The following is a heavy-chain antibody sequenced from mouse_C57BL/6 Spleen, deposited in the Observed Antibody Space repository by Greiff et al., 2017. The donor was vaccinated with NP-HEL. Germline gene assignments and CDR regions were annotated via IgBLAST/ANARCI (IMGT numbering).Heavy chain of an antibody. D-gene: IGHD1-1*01. V-gene: IGHV1-15*01. CDR1: GYTFTDYE. Sequence: QVHVKQSGAELVRPGASVTLSCKASGYTFTDYEMHWVKQTPVHGLEWIGAIDPETGGTAYNQKFKGKAILTADKSSSTAYMELRSLTSEDSAVYYCTRGGVITTVVAFDYWGQGTTLTVSS. CDR3: TRGGVITTVVAFDY. CDR2: IDPETGGT. J-gene: IGHJ2*01.